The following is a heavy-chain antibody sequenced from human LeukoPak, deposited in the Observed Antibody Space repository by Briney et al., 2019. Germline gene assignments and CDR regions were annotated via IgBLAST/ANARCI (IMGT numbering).Heavy chain of an antibody. Sequence: PSETLSLTCAVYGGSFSDYSWSWIRQPPGKGLEWIGEINHSGSTNYNPSLKSRLTISIDTSKNQFSLKLRSVTASDTAVYYCARMSAFNNDYWGQGTLVSVSS. V-gene: IGHV4-34*01. D-gene: IGHD1-14*01. J-gene: IGHJ4*02. CDR3: ARMSAFNNDY. CDR2: INHSGST. CDR1: GGSFSDYS.